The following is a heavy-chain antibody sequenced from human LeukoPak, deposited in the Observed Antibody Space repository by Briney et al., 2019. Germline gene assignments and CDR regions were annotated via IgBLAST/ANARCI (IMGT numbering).Heavy chain of an antibody. D-gene: IGHD2-8*01. V-gene: IGHV3-13*01. Sequence: GGSLRLSCAASGYTFSTYDMHWVRQATGKGLEWVSGIGSAGDTYYAGSVKGRFTISRENAKDSLYLQMNSLRAEDTGVYYCARGYCSNGACYGLFDYWGQGTLVAVSS. J-gene: IGHJ4*02. CDR1: GYTFSTYD. CDR3: ARGYCSNGACYGLFDY. CDR2: IGSAGDT.